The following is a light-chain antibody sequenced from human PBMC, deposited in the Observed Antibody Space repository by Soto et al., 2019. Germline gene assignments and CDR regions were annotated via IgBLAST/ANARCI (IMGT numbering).Light chain of an antibody. CDR3: CADAGRSTYV. CDR2: EVS. J-gene: IGLJ1*01. CDR1: SSDVGSYNF. Sequence: QSVLTQPASVSGSPGQSITISCTRTSSDVGSYNFVSWYQQHPGEDPKVMIYEVSKRPSGVSDRFSGSKSGNTASLTISGLQAEDEADYYCCADAGRSTYVFGTGTKVTVL. V-gene: IGLV2-23*02.